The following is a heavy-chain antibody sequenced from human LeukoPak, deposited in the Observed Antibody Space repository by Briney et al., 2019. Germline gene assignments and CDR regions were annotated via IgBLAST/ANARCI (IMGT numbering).Heavy chain of an antibody. Sequence: QAGGSLRLSCAASGFTFSSYGMHWVRQAPGKGLEWVAFIRYDGSNKYYADSVKGRFTISRDNSKNTLYLQMNSLRAEDTAVYYCAKTTVARPYYFDYWGQGTLSPSPQ. CDR3: AKTTVARPYYFDY. CDR1: GFTFSSYG. V-gene: IGHV3-30*02. J-gene: IGHJ4*02. D-gene: IGHD4-11*01. CDR2: IRYDGSNK.